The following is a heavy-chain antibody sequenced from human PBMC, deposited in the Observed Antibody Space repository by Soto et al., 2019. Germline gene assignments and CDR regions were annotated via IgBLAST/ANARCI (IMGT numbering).Heavy chain of an antibody. CDR3: ARKFAPEFFDS. CDR1: GVSITNYY. Sequence: PSETLSLTCSVSGVSITNYYWTWIRHSPGKGLEWIGYVYRTGNTYYNPSLRSRVTISLDTSKNQVSLRLRSVTAADTAVYYCARKFAPEFFDSWGQGTLVTVSS. V-gene: IGHV4-59*01. D-gene: IGHD3-10*01. CDR2: VYRTGNT. J-gene: IGHJ4*02.